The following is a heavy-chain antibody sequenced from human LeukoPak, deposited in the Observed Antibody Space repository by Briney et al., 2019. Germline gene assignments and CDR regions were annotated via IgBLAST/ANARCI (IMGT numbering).Heavy chain of an antibody. J-gene: IGHJ4*02. CDR3: ARGVEPLAANTLAY. Sequence: GGSLRLSCAASGFTVITNDMTWVRQAPGKGLEWVSVLYSDGNTKYADSVQGRFTIFRDNSNNTLYLEMNSLSPDDTAVYYCARGVEPLAANTLAYWGQGTLVTVSS. D-gene: IGHD1-14*01. CDR2: LYSDGNT. CDR1: GFTVITND. V-gene: IGHV3-53*01.